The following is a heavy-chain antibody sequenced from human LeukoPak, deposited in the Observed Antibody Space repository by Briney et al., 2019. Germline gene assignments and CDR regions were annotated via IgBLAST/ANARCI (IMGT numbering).Heavy chain of an antibody. CDR1: GFNFSRFW. J-gene: IGHJ5*02. CDR3: ARGTMIQGDNWFDP. CDR2: INSDGSTA. Sequence: GGSLRLSCAASGFNFSRFWMHWVRQAPGKGLMWVSRINSDGSTATYADSVKGRFTISRDNAKDTLYLEMSSLRAEDTAVYYCARGTMIQGDNWFDPWGQGTLVTVSS. V-gene: IGHV3-74*01. D-gene: IGHD3-22*01.